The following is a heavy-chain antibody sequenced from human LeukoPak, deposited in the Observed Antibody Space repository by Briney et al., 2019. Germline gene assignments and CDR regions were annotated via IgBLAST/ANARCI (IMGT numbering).Heavy chain of an antibody. Sequence: GGSLRLSCAASGFTFSSYSMNWVRQAPGKGLEWVSSISSSSSYIYYADSVKGRFTISRDNAKNSLYLQMNSLRAEDTAVYYCAWYYGSGSYYNRPGYFQHWGQGTLVTVSS. V-gene: IGHV3-21*01. D-gene: IGHD3-10*01. CDR2: ISSSSSYI. CDR3: AWYYGSGSYYNRPGYFQH. J-gene: IGHJ1*01. CDR1: GFTFSSYS.